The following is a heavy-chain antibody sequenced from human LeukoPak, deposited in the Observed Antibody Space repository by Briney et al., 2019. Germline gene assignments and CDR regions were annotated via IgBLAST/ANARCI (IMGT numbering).Heavy chain of an antibody. V-gene: IGHV3-33*06. J-gene: IGHJ3*02. D-gene: IGHD4-17*01. Sequence: PGRSLRISCTGSGFTFSDYGMHWVRQAPGKGLEWVAVIWYDGNKKYYADSVRGRFTISRDNSKNTQYLQMNSLRAEDTAVYYCAKGAHIYGDYGAVDIWGQGTMVTISS. CDR1: GFTFSDYG. CDR3: AKGAHIYGDYGAVDI. CDR2: IWYDGNKK.